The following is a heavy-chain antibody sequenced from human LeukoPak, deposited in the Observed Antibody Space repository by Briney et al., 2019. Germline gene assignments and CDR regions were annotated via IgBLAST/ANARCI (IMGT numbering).Heavy chain of an antibody. V-gene: IGHV3-53*01. CDR3: AKRRTDSSGYYSGVDY. CDR2: IYSGGST. J-gene: IGHJ4*02. CDR1: GFTVSSNY. Sequence: GGSLRLSCAASGFTVSSNYMSWVRQAPGKGLEWVSVIYSGGSTYYADSVKGRFTISRDNSKNTLYLQMNSLRAEDTAVYYCAKRRTDSSGYYSGVDYWGQGTLVTVSS. D-gene: IGHD3-22*01.